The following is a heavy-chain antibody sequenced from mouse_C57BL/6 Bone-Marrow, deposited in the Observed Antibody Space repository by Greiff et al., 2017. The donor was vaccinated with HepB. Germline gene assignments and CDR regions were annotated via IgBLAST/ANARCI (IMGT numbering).Heavy chain of an antibody. V-gene: IGHV2-2*01. J-gene: IGHJ1*03. Sequence: QVHVKQSGPGLVQPSQSLSITCTVSGFSLTSYGVHWVRQSPGKGLEWLGVIWSGGSTDYNAAFISRLSISKDNSKSQVFFKMNSLQADDTAIYYCASPPLPYFDVWGTGTTVTVSS. D-gene: IGHD5-5*01. CDR3: ASPPLPYFDV. CDR2: IWSGGST. CDR1: GFSLTSYG.